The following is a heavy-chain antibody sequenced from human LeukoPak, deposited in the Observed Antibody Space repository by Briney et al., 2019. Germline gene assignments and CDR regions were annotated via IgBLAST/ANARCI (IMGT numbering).Heavy chain of an antibody. CDR3: AREAYSYGYGGLFDY. D-gene: IGHD5-18*01. V-gene: IGHV3-7*01. J-gene: IGHJ4*02. Sequence: GGSLRLSCAASGFTFSSDWLCWVRQAPGKGLERVANIKQDGSEKYYVDSVKGRFTISRDNAKNSLYLQMNSLRAEDTAVYYCAREAYSYGYGGLFDYWGQGTLVTVSS. CDR1: GFTFSSDW. CDR2: IKQDGSEK.